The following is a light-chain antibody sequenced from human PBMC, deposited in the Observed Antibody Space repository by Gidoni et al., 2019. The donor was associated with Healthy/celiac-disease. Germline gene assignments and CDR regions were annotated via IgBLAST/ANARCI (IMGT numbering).Light chain of an antibody. Sequence: SYVPPQPPSVTVAPGTTARITCGGNNIGSKSVHWYQQKPGQAPVLVVYDDSDRPSGIPERFSGSNSGNTATLTISRVEAGDEADYYCQVWDSSSDHWVFGGGTKLTVL. CDR2: DDS. V-gene: IGLV3-21*03. CDR1: NIGSKS. CDR3: QVWDSSSDHWV. J-gene: IGLJ3*02.